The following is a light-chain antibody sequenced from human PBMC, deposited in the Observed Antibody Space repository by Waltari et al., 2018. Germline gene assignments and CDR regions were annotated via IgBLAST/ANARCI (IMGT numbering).Light chain of an antibody. V-gene: IGKV3-20*01. J-gene: IGKJ1*01. CDR1: QSVRSSY. Sequence: EIVLTQSPGTLALSPGERATLSCRASQSVRSSYLAWYQQKPGQAPRLLIYGASSRATGIPDRFSGSGSGTDFTLTISRLEPEDFAVYYCQQYEAFGQGTKVEIK. CDR3: QQYEA. CDR2: GAS.